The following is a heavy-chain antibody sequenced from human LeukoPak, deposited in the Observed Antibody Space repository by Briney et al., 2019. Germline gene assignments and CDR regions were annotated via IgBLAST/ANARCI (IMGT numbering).Heavy chain of an antibody. CDR3: ARVGPYSGYGVDY. V-gene: IGHV3-21*01. J-gene: IGHJ4*02. Sequence: GGSLRLSCAASGFTFSSYSMNWVRQAPGKGLEWVSSISSSSSYIYYADSVKGRFTISRDNAKNSLYLQMNSLRAEDTAVYYCARVGPYSGYGVDYWGQGTLVTVSS. CDR2: ISSSSSYI. D-gene: IGHD5-12*01. CDR1: GFTFSSYS.